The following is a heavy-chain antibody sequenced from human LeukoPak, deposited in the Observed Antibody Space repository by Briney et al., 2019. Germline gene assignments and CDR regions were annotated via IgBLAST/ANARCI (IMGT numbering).Heavy chain of an antibody. J-gene: IGHJ3*02. V-gene: IGHV3-48*01. CDR3: AKRDTVAGTQDAFDI. CDR2: ITKDSDRV. Sequence: GGSLRLSCEASGFFFVGHAMNWLRQAPGKGPEWIAFITKDSDRVYYAESVEGRFTVSRDNSKNTLYLQMNSLRAEDTAVYYCAKRDTVAGTQDAFDIWGQGTMVTVSS. CDR1: GFFFVGHA. D-gene: IGHD6-19*01.